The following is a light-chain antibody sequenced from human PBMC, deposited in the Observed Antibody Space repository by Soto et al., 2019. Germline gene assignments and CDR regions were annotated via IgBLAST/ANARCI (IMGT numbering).Light chain of an antibody. Sequence: QPVLTQSPSASASLGASVKLTCTLSSGHSSYAIAWHQQQPEKGPRYLMKLNSDGSHSKGDGIPDRFSGSRSGAEWYLTISSLQSEDEADYYCQTWGTGIHVVFGGGTKVTVL. J-gene: IGLJ2*01. CDR2: LNSDGSH. CDR3: QTWGTGIHVV. V-gene: IGLV4-69*01. CDR1: SGHSSYA.